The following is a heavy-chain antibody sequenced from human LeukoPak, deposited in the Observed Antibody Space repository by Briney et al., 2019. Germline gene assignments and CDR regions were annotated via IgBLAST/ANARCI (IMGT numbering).Heavy chain of an antibody. D-gene: IGHD6-25*01. CDR1: GFTFSNYW. CDR3: ARVGARLGAFDI. V-gene: IGHV3-74*01. CDR2: IKSDGSTT. J-gene: IGHJ3*02. Sequence: GGSLRLSCAASGFTFSNYWMHWVRQAPGKGLVWVSRIKSDGSTTSYADPVKGRFTISRDNAKNTLYLQMNSLRAEDTAVYYCARVGARLGAFDIWGQGTMVTVSS.